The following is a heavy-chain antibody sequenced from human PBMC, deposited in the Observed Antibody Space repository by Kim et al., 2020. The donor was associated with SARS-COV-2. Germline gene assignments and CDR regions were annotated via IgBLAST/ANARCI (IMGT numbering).Heavy chain of an antibody. CDR3: AWLVSENSAVEY. CDR1: GDSISRSSNY. CDR2: INYSGNT. Sequence: SETLSLTCTVSGDSISRSSNYWGWIRQPPGKALEWIWSINYSGNTYYNPSLKSRVTISVDTSKNQFSLKMRSLTAADTAVYYCAWLVSENSAVEYWGQGT. D-gene: IGHD5-12*01. V-gene: IGHV4-39*01. J-gene: IGHJ4*02.